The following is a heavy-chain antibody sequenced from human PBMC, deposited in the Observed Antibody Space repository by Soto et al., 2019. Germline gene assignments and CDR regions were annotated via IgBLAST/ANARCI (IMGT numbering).Heavy chain of an antibody. CDR2: ISGSGGST. Sequence: GGSLRLSCAASGFTFSSYAMSWVRQAPGKGLEWVSAISGSGGSTYYADSVKGRFTISRDNSKNTLYLQMNSLRAEDTAVYYCAKALYGSGLEYVWFEPWGQGTLVTVSS. D-gene: IGHD3-10*01. J-gene: IGHJ5*02. V-gene: IGHV3-23*01. CDR1: GFTFSSYA. CDR3: AKALYGSGLEYVWFEP.